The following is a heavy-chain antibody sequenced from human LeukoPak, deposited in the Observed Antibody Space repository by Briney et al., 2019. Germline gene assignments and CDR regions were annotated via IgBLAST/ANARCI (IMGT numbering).Heavy chain of an antibody. Sequence: GGSLRLSCAASGFTFSSYSMNWVRQAPGKGLEWVSSISSSSSYIYYADSVKGRFTISRDNAKNSLYLQMNSLRAEDMAVYYCAREVRGYCSGGSCYSSDYWGQGTLVTVSS. V-gene: IGHV3-21*01. D-gene: IGHD2-15*01. CDR3: AREVRGYCSGGSCYSSDY. J-gene: IGHJ4*02. CDR1: GFTFSSYS. CDR2: ISSSSSYI.